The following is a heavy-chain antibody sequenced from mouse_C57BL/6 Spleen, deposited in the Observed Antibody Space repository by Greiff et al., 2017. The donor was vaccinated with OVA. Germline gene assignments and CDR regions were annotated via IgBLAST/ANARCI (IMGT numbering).Heavy chain of an antibody. Sequence: EVKLVESEGGLVQPGSSMKLSCTASGFTFSDYYMAWVRQVPEKGLEWVANINYDGSSTYYLDSLKSRFIISRDNAKNILYLQMSSLKSEDTATYYCARRIYDGYYGFDYWGQGTTLTVSS. CDR3: ARRIYDGYYGFDY. CDR2: INYDGSST. D-gene: IGHD2-3*01. CDR1: GFTFSDYY. V-gene: IGHV5-16*01. J-gene: IGHJ2*01.